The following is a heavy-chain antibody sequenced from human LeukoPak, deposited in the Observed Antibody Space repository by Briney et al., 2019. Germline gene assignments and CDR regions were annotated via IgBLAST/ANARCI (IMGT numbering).Heavy chain of an antibody. J-gene: IGHJ5*02. V-gene: IGHV3-23*01. CDR1: GFTFSSYA. D-gene: IGHD3-10*01. Sequence: GGSLRLSCAASGFTFSSYAMSWVRQAPGKGLEWVSAISDSGGSTYYADSVEGRFTISRDDSKNTLYLQMNSLRAEDTAVYYCARDYVSGSFGPWGQGTLVTVSS. CDR2: ISDSGGST. CDR3: ARDYVSGSFGP.